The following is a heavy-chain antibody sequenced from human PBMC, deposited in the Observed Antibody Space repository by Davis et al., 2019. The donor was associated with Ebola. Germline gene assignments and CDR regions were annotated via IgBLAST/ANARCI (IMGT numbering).Heavy chain of an antibody. V-gene: IGHV3-23*01. CDR2: ISSGGGAP. CDR3: ARDSDDYCFDY. CDR1: GFTFSTYA. D-gene: IGHD2-21*02. Sequence: GESLKISCAASGFTFSTYAMGWVRQAPGKGLEWVSDISSGGGAPYYADSVKGRFTTFRDNPKNTLYLQMNSLRPEDTAVYYCARDSDDYCFDYWGQGTLVTVSS. J-gene: IGHJ4*02.